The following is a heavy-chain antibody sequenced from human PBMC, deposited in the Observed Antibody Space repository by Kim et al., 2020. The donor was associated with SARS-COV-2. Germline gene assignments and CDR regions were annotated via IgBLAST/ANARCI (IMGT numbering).Heavy chain of an antibody. J-gene: IGHJ4*02. D-gene: IGHD5-12*01. Sequence: RGRCTISTDNAKNSLYLQMNSLRAEDTAVYYCARDGDIVAGVYHYYFDYWGQGTLVTVSS. CDR3: ARDGDIVAGVYHYYFDY. V-gene: IGHV3-11*01.